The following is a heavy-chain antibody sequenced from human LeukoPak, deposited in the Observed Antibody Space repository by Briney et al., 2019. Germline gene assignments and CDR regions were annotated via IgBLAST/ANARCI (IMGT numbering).Heavy chain of an antibody. CDR3: ARPSHSRGLALAV. CDR1: AGSISSSSYY. V-gene: IGHV4-39*01. J-gene: IGHJ6*02. CDR2: IYYSGST. D-gene: IGHD6-19*01. Sequence: SETLSLTCTVSAGSISSSSYYWGWIRRPPGKGLEWIGSIYYSGSTYYNPSLQSRVTISVDTSRNQFSLRLSSVTAADTAVYYCARPSHSRGLALAVWGQGTTVTVSS.